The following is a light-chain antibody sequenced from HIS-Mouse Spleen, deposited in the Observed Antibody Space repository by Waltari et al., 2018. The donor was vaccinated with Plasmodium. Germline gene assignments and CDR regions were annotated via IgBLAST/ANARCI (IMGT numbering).Light chain of an antibody. CDR1: QSVSTSY. CDR3: QQYGSSPPYT. Sequence: EIVLTQSPGTLSLSPGERATISCRASQSVSTSYIPWYQQKPGQAPRLLIYGASSRATGIPDRFSGSGSGTDFTLTISRLEPEDFAVYYCQQYGSSPPYTFGQGTKLEIK. J-gene: IGKJ2*01. CDR2: GAS. V-gene: IGKV3-20*01.